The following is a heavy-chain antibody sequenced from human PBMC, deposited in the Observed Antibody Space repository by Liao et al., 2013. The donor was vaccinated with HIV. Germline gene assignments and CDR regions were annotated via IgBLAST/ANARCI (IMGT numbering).Heavy chain of an antibody. V-gene: IGHV4-30-2*01. CDR3: AKVGSGYWDWYFDL. CDR1: GGSISGGGYS. J-gene: IGHJ2*01. Sequence: QLQLQESGSGLVKPSQTLSLTCAVSGGSISGGGYSWSWIRQPPGKGLEWIGYIYHSGGTYYNPSLKSRVTISMDRSKNQFSLKLSSVTAADTAVYYCAKVGSGYWDWYFDLWGRGHPGHCLL. CDR2: IYHSGGT. D-gene: IGHD3-3*01.